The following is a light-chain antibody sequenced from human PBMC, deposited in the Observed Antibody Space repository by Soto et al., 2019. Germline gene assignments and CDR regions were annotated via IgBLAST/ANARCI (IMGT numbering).Light chain of an antibody. CDR1: TSDIGTYNY. Sequence: QSVLTQPASVSGSPGQSITVSCTGTTSDIGTYNYVSWYQQHPGKAPKLMIYEVNKRPSGVPDRFSGSKSGNTASLTVSGLQAEDEADYYCSSYAGSSNVFGTRTKVTVL. CDR2: EVN. J-gene: IGLJ1*01. V-gene: IGLV2-8*01. CDR3: SSYAGSSNV.